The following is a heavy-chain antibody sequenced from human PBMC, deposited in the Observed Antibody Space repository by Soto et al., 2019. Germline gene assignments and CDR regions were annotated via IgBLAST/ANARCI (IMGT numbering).Heavy chain of an antibody. CDR3: ARVYLCFLVWSPADYYCYCGMDV. CDR2: ISAYNGNT. D-gene: IGHD3-3*01. J-gene: IGHJ6*02. V-gene: IGHV1-18*01. Sequence: GASVKVSCKASGYTFTSYGISWVRHAPGQGLEWMGWISAYNGNTNYAQKLQGRVTMTTDTSTSTAYMELRSLRSDDTAVYYCARVYLCFLVWSPADYYCYCGMDVWGQGTTVTVAS. CDR1: GYTFTSYG.